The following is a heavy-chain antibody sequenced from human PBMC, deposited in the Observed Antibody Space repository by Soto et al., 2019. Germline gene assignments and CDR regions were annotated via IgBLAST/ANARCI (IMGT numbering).Heavy chain of an antibody. CDR1: GLTLSTYV. V-gene: IGHV3-30-3*01. CDR3: VAGDYYYGMDV. Sequence: QVQLVESGGGVVQPGRSLRLSCAASGLTLSTYVMHWVRQAPGKGLEWVAGISYVGSNKYHADSVKGRFTISRDNSNNTLDLQMNSLRAEDTAVYYCVAGDYYYGMDVWGQGTTVTVSS. CDR2: ISYVGSNK. J-gene: IGHJ6*02.